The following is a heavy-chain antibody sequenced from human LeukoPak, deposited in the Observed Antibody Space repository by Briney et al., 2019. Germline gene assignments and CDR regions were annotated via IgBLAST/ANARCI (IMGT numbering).Heavy chain of an antibody. J-gene: IGHJ4*02. CDR1: GFTVSNTW. CDR2: IKDDGSDK. CDR3: TNLGHSV. D-gene: IGHD2-15*01. V-gene: IGHV3-7*01. Sequence: PGGSLRLSCAAAGFTVSNTWMTWVRQAPGKGLEWVATIKDDGSDKYYVDSVKGRFTISRDNAENSLYLQMSSLRVEDTAVYYCTNLGHSVWGQGTLVTVSS.